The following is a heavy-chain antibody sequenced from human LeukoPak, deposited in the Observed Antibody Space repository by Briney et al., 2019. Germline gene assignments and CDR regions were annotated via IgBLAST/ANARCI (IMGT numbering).Heavy chain of an antibody. J-gene: IGHJ4*02. Sequence: GGSLSPVYPLSRFTFSSYSMNWVRQAPGKGLGWVSYISSISSSIYYADSVKGRFTISRDNAKNSLYLQMNSLRAEDTAVYYCVRQLVSWGEGTLVTVS. CDR2: ISSISSSI. CDR1: RFTFSSYS. D-gene: IGHD6-6*01. CDR3: VRQLVS. V-gene: IGHV3-48*01.